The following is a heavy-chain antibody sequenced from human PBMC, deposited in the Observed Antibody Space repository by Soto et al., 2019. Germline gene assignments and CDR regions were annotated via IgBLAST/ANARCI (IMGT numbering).Heavy chain of an antibody. J-gene: IGHJ6*02. D-gene: IGHD5-18*01. V-gene: IGHV4-34*03. Sequence: SETLSLTCAVYGGSFSGYYWSWIRQPPGEGLEWIGEINHSGSTNYNPSLKSRVTISVDTSKNQFSLKLSSVTAADTAVYYCRAYSHVDTADYYYYGMDVWGQGTTVTVSS. CDR1: GGSFSGYY. CDR3: RAYSHVDTADYYYYGMDV. CDR2: INHSGST.